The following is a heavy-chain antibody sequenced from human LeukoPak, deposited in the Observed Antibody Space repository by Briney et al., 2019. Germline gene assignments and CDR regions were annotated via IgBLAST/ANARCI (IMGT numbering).Heavy chain of an antibody. V-gene: IGHV1-18*01. Sequence: ASVKVSCKASGYTFTSYGISWVRQAPGQGLEWMGWISAYNGNTNYAQKLQGRVTMTTDTSTSTAYMELRSLRSDDTAVYYCARGTLGSYCSGGSCYPLNFDSWGQGTLVTVSS. J-gene: IGHJ4*02. CDR2: ISAYNGNT. CDR3: ARGTLGSYCSGGSCYPLNFDS. CDR1: GYTFTSYG. D-gene: IGHD2-15*01.